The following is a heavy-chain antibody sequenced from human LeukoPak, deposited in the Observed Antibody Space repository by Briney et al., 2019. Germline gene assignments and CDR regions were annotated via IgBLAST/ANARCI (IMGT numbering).Heavy chain of an antibody. CDR1: GGSISSYY. Sequence: SETLSLTCTVSGGSISSYYWSWIRQPPGKGPEWIGYIYDSGRTNYNPSLRSRVTISVDTSKNQFSLKLSSVTAADTAVYYCAREAGGGDQFDYWGQGTLVTVSS. D-gene: IGHD2-21*02. CDR3: AREAGGGDQFDY. CDR2: IYDSGRT. J-gene: IGHJ4*02. V-gene: IGHV4-59*01.